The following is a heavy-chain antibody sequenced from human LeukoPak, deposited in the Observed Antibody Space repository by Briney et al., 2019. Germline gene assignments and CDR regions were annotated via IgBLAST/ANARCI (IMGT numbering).Heavy chain of an antibody. J-gene: IGHJ3*02. CDR1: GFTFSSYA. D-gene: IGHD6-13*01. Sequence: GGSLRLSCAASGFTFSSYAMSWVRQAPGKGLEWVSYISSSSSTIYYADSVKGRFTISRDNAKNSLYLQMNSLRDEDTAVYYCAAPLYSSSWRRNADAFDIWGQGTMVTVSS. CDR3: AAPLYSSSWRRNADAFDI. V-gene: IGHV3-48*02. CDR2: ISSSSSTI.